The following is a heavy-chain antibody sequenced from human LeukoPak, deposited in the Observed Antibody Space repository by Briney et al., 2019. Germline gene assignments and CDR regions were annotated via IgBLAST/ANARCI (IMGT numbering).Heavy chain of an antibody. J-gene: IGHJ4*02. CDR1: GFTSDDYA. CDR3: AKDKLRDSSGWYYFDY. Sequence: PGGSLRLSCAASGFTSDDYAMHWVRQAPGKGLEWVSGISWNSGSIGYAASVKGRFTISRDNAKNSLYLKLNSLRAEDTALYYCAKDKLRDSSGWYYFDYWGQGTLVTVSS. CDR2: ISWNSGSI. V-gene: IGHV3-9*02. D-gene: IGHD6-19*01.